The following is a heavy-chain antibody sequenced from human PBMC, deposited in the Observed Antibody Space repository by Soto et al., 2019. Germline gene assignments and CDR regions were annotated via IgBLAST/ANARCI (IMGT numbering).Heavy chain of an antibody. D-gene: IGHD3-10*01. V-gene: IGHV1-69*02. CDR1: GAPFNFIP. CDR2: VNPILSMS. J-gene: IGHJ4*02. Sequence: QVQLVQSGAEVKRPGSSVKVSCKASGAPFNFIPINWGRQAPGVGLEWVGRVNPILSMSNYAQRFQGRVTMTADKSTSTAYMELRSLRSEDTAIYYCASSYGSGYRAFDYWGQGALVTVSS. CDR3: ASSYGSGYRAFDY.